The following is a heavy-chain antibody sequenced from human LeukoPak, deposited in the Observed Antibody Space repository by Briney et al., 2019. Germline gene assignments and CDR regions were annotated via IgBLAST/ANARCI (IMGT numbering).Heavy chain of an antibody. J-gene: IGHJ5*02. CDR2: INPNSGGT. Sequence: ASVKVSCKASGDTFTGYYMHWVRQAPGQGLEWMGWINPNSGGTNYAQKFQGRVTVTRDTSISTAYMELRRLRSDDTAVYYCARAKGNWNDAGNWFDPWGQGTLVTVSS. CDR1: GDTFTGYY. V-gene: IGHV1-2*02. D-gene: IGHD1-1*01. CDR3: ARAKGNWNDAGNWFDP.